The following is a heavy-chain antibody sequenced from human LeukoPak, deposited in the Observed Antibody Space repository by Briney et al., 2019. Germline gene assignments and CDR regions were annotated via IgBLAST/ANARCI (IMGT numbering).Heavy chain of an antibody. CDR2: IYYSGST. CDR3: ARHSAIYSSFDF. J-gene: IGHJ4*02. D-gene: IGHD5-18*01. Sequence: PSETLSLTYTVSGGSISNYYWSWIRQPPGKGLEWIGYIYYSGSTNYNPSLKSRVTISVDTSKNQFSLKLSSVTAADTAVYYSARHSAIYSSFDFWGQGTLVTVSS. CDR1: GGSISNYY. V-gene: IGHV4-59*08.